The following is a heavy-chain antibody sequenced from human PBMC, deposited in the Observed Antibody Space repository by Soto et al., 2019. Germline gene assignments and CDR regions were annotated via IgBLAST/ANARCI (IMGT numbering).Heavy chain of an antibody. CDR2: LSGGSGRI. V-gene: IGHV3-21*01. D-gene: IGHD3-10*01. CDR1: GFTFSTYS. CDR3: ASEMGVYYGSGSYDRWFDP. J-gene: IGHJ5*02. Sequence: EVQVVESGGGLVKPGGSLRLSCAASGFTFSTYSMNWVRQAPGKGLEWFSSLSGGSGRIYYADSVKGRFNISRDNAKNSLYLQMNSLRAEDTAVYYCASEMGVYYGSGSYDRWFDPGGQGTQVTVSS.